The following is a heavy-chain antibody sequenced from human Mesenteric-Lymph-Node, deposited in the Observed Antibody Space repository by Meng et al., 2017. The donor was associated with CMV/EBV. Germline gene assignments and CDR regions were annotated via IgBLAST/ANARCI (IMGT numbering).Heavy chain of an antibody. D-gene: IGHD3-10*01. CDR2: IYHTGST. CDR3: ARDSAKFGELSPFDY. J-gene: IGHJ4*02. V-gene: IGHV4-31*03. Sequence: SETLSLTCTVSGGSINSGDYYWSWIRQHPGKGLEYIGYIYHTGSTYYNPSLKSRLTISLDTSKNQFSLKLSSVTAADTAVYYCARDSAKFGELSPFDYWGQGTLVTVSS. CDR1: GGSINSGDYY.